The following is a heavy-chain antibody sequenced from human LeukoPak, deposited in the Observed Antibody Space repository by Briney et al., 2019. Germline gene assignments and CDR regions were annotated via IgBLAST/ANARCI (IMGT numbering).Heavy chain of an antibody. CDR2: ISSSSSYI. Sequence: PGGSLRLSCAASGFTFSSYSMNWVRQAPGKGLEWVSSISSSSSYIYYADSVKGRFTISRDNAKNSLYLQMNSLRAEDTAVYYCARDGYNYLSAAFDIWGQGTMVTVSS. CDR3: ARDGYNYLSAAFDI. V-gene: IGHV3-21*01. D-gene: IGHD5-24*01. CDR1: GFTFSSYS. J-gene: IGHJ3*02.